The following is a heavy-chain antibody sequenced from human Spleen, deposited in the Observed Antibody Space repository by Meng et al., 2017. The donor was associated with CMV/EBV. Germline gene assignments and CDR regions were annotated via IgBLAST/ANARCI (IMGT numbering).Heavy chain of an antibody. CDR2: IHYTGTT. CDR1: SSY. J-gene: IGHJ5*02. D-gene: IGHD2-2*01. Sequence: SSYWGWIRQPREKGLEWVGSIHYTGTTYYNPSLKSRVTISVDTSKNQLSLKLTSVTAADTAVYYCARDPEGYCSTISCENNWFDLWGQGTLVTVSS. CDR3: ARDPEGYCSTISCENNWFDL. V-gene: IGHV4-39*07.